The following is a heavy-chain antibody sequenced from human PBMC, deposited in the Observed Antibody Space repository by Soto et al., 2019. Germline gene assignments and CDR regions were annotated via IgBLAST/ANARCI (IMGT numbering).Heavy chain of an antibody. V-gene: IGHV5-51*01. CDR1: GYSFTSYW. D-gene: IGHD2-15*01. Sequence: GESLKISCKGSGYSFTSYWIGWVRQMPGKGLEWMGIIYPGDSDTRYSPSFQGQVTISADKSISTAYLQWSSLKASDTAMYYCASYCSCGSCYSPPYYFDYWGPGIRVTVSS. CDR3: ASYCSCGSCYSPPYYFDY. J-gene: IGHJ4*02. CDR2: IYPGDSDT.